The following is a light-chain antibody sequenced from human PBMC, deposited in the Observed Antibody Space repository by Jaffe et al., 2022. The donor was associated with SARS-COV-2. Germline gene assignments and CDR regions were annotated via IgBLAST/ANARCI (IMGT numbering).Light chain of an antibody. CDR1: QDISND. Sequence: AIQLTQSPSSLSASVGDRVTITCRASQDISNDLGWYQQKPGKAPKLLIYAASSLQSGVPSRFSGSGSGTDFTLTITSLQPEDFATYYCLQDYNYPHTFGQGTKLEIK. CDR2: AAS. J-gene: IGKJ2*01. CDR3: LQDYNYPHT. V-gene: IGKV1-6*01.